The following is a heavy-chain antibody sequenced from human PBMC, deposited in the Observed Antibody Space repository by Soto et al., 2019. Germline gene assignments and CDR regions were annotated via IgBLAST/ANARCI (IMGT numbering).Heavy chain of an antibody. CDR1: GYTLTELS. V-gene: IGHV1-24*01. Sequence: ASVKVSCKVSGYTLTELSMHWVRQAPGKGLEWMGGFDPEDGETIYAQKFQGRVTVTEDTSTDTAYMELSSLRSEDTAVYYCATARRDFWSGKSGMDVWGQGTTVTVS. CDR2: FDPEDGET. J-gene: IGHJ6*02. D-gene: IGHD3-3*01. CDR3: ATARRDFWSGKSGMDV.